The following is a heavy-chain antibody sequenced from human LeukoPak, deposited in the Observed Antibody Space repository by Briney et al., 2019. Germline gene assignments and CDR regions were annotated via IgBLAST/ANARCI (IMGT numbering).Heavy chain of an antibody. Sequence: PGGSLRLSCVASGYTFSPYWMSWVRQTPGKGLEWVASISNGGGATFYGDSVRGRVTVSRDDAKNSLFLQMNGLRSDDTAVYYCTRENYVPDPWGQGTLVTVSS. CDR2: ISNGGGAT. CDR3: TRENYVPDP. D-gene: IGHD3-10*02. J-gene: IGHJ5*02. CDR1: GYTFSPYW. V-gene: IGHV3-7*03.